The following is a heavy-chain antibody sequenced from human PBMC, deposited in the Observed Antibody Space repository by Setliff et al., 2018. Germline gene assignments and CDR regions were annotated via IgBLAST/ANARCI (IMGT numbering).Heavy chain of an antibody. CDR1: GYNFANNW. Sequence: PGESLKISCKGSGYNFANNWIGWVRQMPGKGLEWMGIIYPGDSDTRYSPSFQGQVTISADKSISTAYLQWSSLKASDTAMYYCARGGVEQLAGRPLKGYYYGMDVWGQGTTVTVSS. V-gene: IGHV5-51*01. CDR3: ARGGVEQLAGRPLKGYYYGMDV. D-gene: IGHD6-6*01. CDR2: IYPGDSDT. J-gene: IGHJ6*02.